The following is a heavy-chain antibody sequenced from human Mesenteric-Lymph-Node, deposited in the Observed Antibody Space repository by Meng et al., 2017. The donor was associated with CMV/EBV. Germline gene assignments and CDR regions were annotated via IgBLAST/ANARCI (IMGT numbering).Heavy chain of an antibody. CDR1: GFTFSSYW. J-gene: IGHJ3*02. D-gene: IGHD3-22*01. Sequence: GGSLRLSCAASGFTFSSYWMSWVRQAPGKGLEWVANIKQDGSEKYYVDSVKGRFTISRDNSKNTLYLQMNSLRAEDTAVYYCASTFDYYDSSGYQADAFDIWGQGTMVTVSS. V-gene: IGHV3-7*03. CDR2: IKQDGSEK. CDR3: ASTFDYYDSSGYQADAFDI.